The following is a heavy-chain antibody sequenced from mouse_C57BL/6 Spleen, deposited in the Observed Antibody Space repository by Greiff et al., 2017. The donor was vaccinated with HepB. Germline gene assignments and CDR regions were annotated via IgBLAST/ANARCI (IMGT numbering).Heavy chain of an antibody. J-gene: IGHJ2*01. CDR2: ISSGGSYT. V-gene: IGHV5-6*01. D-gene: IGHD1-1*01. Sequence: EVQVVESGGDLVKPGGSLKLSCAASGFTFSSYGMSWVRQTPDKRLEWVATISSGGSYTYYPDSVKGRFTISRDNAKNTLYLQMSSLKSEDTAMYDCARHLNYYGSSPFDYWGQGTTLTVSS. CDR1: GFTFSSYG. CDR3: ARHLNYYGSSPFDY.